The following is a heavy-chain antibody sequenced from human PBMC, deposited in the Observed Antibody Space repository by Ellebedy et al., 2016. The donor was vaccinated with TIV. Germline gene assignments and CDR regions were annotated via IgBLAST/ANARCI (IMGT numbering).Heavy chain of an antibody. CDR1: GGSFSGYY. J-gene: IGHJ4*02. D-gene: IGHD3-9*01. CDR2: INHSGST. Sequence: SETLSLTXAVYGGSFSGYYWSWIRQPPGKGLEWIGEINHSGSTNYNPSLKSRVTISVDTSKNQFSLKLSSVTAADTAVYYCARATTDLLRYFDWPTPFDYWGQGTLVTVSS. V-gene: IGHV4-34*01. CDR3: ARATTDLLRYFDWPTPFDY.